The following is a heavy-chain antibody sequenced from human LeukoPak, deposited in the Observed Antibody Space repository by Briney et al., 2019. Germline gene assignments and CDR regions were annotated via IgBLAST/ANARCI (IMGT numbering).Heavy chain of an antibody. CDR3: AKGSYYDSSGSFYFDY. V-gene: IGHV3-23*01. CDR1: GFTFTSYA. J-gene: IGHJ4*02. Sequence: GGSLRLSCAASGFTFTSYAMSWVRQAPGKGLEWVSGISGIGDNTYYADSVKGRFTISRDTSKNTPYVQVNSLGTEDTAAYYCAKGSYYDSSGSFYFDYWGEGTLVSVSS. D-gene: IGHD3-22*01. CDR2: ISGIGDNT.